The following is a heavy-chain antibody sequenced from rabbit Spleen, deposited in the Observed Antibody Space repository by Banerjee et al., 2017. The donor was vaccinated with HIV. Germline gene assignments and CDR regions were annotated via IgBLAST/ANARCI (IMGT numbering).Heavy chain of an antibody. V-gene: IGHV1S45*01. CDR3: ARDTSSSFSSYGMDL. J-gene: IGHJ6*01. Sequence: QEQLVESGGGLVRPEGSLTLTCTASGVSFSSNYYMCWVRQAPGKGLEWIACIDIGSSGFTYFASWAKGHFTISKTSSTTVTLQMTSLTAADTATYFCARDTSSSFSSYGMDLWGQGTLVTVS. D-gene: IGHD1-1*01. CDR2: IDIGSSGFT. CDR1: GVSFSSNYY.